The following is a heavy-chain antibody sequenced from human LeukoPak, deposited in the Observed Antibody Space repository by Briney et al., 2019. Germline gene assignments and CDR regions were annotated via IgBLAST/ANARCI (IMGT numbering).Heavy chain of an antibody. CDR3: ASRGYDSSGYYRDY. V-gene: IGHV4-34*01. CDR1: GGSFSGYY. CDR2: INHSGRT. Sequence: PSETLSLTCAVCGGSFSGYYWSWVRQPPGKGREWIGEINHSGRTKYNPSLKSGGTISVDKSKNQLPLKLSSVTAADTAVYYCASRGYDSSGYYRDYWGQATLVTVSS. D-gene: IGHD3-22*01. J-gene: IGHJ4*02.